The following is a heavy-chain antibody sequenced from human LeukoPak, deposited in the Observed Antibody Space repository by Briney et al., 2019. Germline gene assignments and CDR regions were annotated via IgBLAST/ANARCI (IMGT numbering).Heavy chain of an antibody. CDR3: ARALGY. V-gene: IGHV3-74*01. CDR2: VKSDGSGT. CDR1: GFTFSSHW. Sequence: GGSLRLSCAASGFTFSSHWMHWVRQAPGKGLVWVSHVKSDGSGTSYADSVKGRFTISRDNAKNTLYLQMNSLRAEDTAIYYCARALGYWGQGTLVTVSS. J-gene: IGHJ4*02.